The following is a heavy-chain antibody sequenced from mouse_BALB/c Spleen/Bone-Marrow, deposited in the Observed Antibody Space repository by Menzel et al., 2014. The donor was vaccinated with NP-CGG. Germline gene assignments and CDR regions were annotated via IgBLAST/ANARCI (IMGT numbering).Heavy chain of an antibody. CDR2: IRNKPNGYTT. CDR3: ARDDYGRGY. J-gene: IGHJ2*01. Sequence: EVKLVESGGGLVQPGGSLRLSCATSGFTFTDYYMSWVRQPPGKALEWLGFIRNKPNGYTTEYSASVKGRFTISRDNSLSILYLQMNTLRAEDSATYYCARDDYGRGYWGQGTTLTVSS. V-gene: IGHV7-3*02. D-gene: IGHD1-1*01. CDR1: GFTFTDYY.